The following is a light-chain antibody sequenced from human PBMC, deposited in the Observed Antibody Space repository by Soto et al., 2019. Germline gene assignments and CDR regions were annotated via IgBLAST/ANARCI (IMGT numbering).Light chain of an antibody. CDR3: QRYNSYSGA. Sequence: DIQMTQSPSTLSGSVGDRVTITCRASQTISSWLAWYQQKPGKAPKLLIYKASTLKSGVPSRFRGSGSWTEFTLTISSLQPDDFATYYCQRYNSYSGAFGQGTKVELK. J-gene: IGKJ1*01. V-gene: IGKV1-5*03. CDR1: QTISSW. CDR2: KAS.